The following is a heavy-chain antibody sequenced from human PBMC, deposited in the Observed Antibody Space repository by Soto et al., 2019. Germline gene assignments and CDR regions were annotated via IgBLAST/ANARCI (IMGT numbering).Heavy chain of an antibody. D-gene: IGHD6-19*01. CDR3: AKDRGSVAGTLVFAFDI. V-gene: IGHV3-30*18. J-gene: IGHJ3*02. CDR1: GCTFSSYG. CDR2: ISYDGSNK. Sequence: GGSLRLSCASSGCTFSSYGMHWVRQAPGKGLEWVAVISYDGSNKYYADSVKGRFTISRDNSKNTLYLQMNSLRAEDTAVYYCAKDRGSVAGTLVFAFDIWGQGTMVTVSS.